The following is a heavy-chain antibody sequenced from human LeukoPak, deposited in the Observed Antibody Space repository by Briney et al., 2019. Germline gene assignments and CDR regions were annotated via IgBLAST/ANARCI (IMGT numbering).Heavy chain of an antibody. CDR1: GLPFYRYN. CDR3: AQDYSLHEFLCVYYTCAYSGMDV. V-gene: IGHV3-30*04. CDR2: ISYYGSHK. D-gene: IGHD3-3*01. Sequence: GGSLRLSCAASGLPFYRYNVHWPRQAPGKALEWVAVISYYGSHKYSAEYVKGRLTISRDNTKNTLYLHVNRLRAEDTAVYYCAQDYSLHEFLCVYYTCAYSGMDVGGQGTTVTVSS. J-gene: IGHJ6*02.